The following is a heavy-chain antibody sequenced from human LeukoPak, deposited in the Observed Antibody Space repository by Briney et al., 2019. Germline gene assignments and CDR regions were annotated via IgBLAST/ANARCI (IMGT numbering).Heavy chain of an antibody. CDR1: GFALLNEA. CDR3: AQDTPGFWRDYFLE. Sequence: GGRLRPSRAVYGFALLNEAIHWVGPPHAKGMGWGGFIRHKYEEYHAESVKGRFTIPRHNSQNTLHLQMNSGRREDTVGYCCAQDTPGFWRDYFLEWGQGTLVTVSS. J-gene: IGHJ4*02. D-gene: IGHD2/OR15-2a*01. CDR2: FIRHKYEE. V-gene: IGHV3-30*02.